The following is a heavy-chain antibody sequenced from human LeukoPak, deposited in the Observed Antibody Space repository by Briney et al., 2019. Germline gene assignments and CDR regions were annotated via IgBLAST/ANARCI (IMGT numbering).Heavy chain of an antibody. CDR3: ARSLPPTYCSGGSCYSLFGY. CDR1: GGSISSYY. Sequence: SETLSLTCTVSGGSISSYYWSWIRQPPGKGLEWIGYIYYSGSTNYNPSLKSRVTISVDTSKNQFSLKLSSVTAADTAVYCCARSLPPTYCSGGSCYSLFGYWGRGTLVTVSS. D-gene: IGHD2-15*01. V-gene: IGHV4-59*01. J-gene: IGHJ4*02. CDR2: IYYSGST.